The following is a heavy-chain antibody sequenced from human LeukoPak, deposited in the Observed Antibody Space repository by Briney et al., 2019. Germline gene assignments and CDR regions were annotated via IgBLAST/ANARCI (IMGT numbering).Heavy chain of an antibody. J-gene: IGHJ4*02. V-gene: IGHV1-46*01. CDR3: ARDLSPVGSGGSCPDY. CDR1: GYTFTSYY. D-gene: IGHD2-15*01. CDR2: INPSGDRT. Sequence: VSVKVSCKASGYTFTSYYIHWVRQAPGQGLEWMGIINPSGDRTTYAQKFQGRVTMTRDTSTSTVYMELSSLRSEDTAVYYCARDLSPVGSGGSCPDYWGQGSLVTVSA.